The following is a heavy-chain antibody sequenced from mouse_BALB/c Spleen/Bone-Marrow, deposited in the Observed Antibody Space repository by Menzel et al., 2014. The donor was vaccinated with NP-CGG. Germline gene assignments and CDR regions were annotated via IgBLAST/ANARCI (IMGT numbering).Heavy chain of an antibody. CDR3: ARHAYYDQTEVSFVY. Sequence: EVQLVESGGGLVKSGGSLKLSCAASGFSFSNYGMSWVRPTPEKRLEWVATISGDGRYTFYSDSVKGRFTISRDNAKNNLYLQLSSLRSEDTALYYCARHAYYDQTEVSFVYWGQGTLVTVSA. V-gene: IGHV5-9-2*01. CDR1: GFSFSNYG. J-gene: IGHJ3*01. CDR2: ISGDGRYT. D-gene: IGHD2-4*01.